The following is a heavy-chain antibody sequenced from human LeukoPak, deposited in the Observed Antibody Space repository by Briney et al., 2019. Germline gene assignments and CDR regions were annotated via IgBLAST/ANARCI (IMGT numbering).Heavy chain of an antibody. V-gene: IGHV3-48*01. J-gene: IGHJ4*02. CDR3: ARSHPTSLYGSGAPHY. CDR2: ISSSSSTI. Sequence: GGSLRLSCAASGFTFSSYSMNWVRQAPGKGLEWVSYISSSSSTIYYADSVKGRFTISRDNAKNSLYLQMNSLRAEDTAVYYCARSHPTSLYGSGAPHYWGQGTLVTVSS. D-gene: IGHD3-10*01. CDR1: GFTFSSYS.